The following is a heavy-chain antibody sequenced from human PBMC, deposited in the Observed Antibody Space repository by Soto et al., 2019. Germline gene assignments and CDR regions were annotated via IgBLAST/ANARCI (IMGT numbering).Heavy chain of an antibody. Sequence: GSLRLSCAASGFTFSSYGMHWVRQAPGKGLEWVALIWYDGGNKYYADSVKGRFTISRDNSKNTLYLQMNSLRAEDTAVYYCARDLRTTLLRGPSRGYWGQGNLVTVSS. D-gene: IGHD3-10*01. CDR3: ARDLRTTLLRGPSRGY. V-gene: IGHV3-33*01. CDR1: GFTFSSYG. CDR2: IWYDGGNK. J-gene: IGHJ1*01.